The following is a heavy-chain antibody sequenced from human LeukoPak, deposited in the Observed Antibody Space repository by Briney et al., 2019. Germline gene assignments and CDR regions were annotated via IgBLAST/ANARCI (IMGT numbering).Heavy chain of an antibody. Sequence: SQTLSLTCAISGDSVSSNSAAWDWIRQSPSRGLEWLGRTYYRAKWYNDYAVSVKSRITINPDTSKNQLSLQLNSVTPEDTAVYYCAREGQQLVRGGFDYWGQGTLVTVSS. D-gene: IGHD6-13*01. V-gene: IGHV6-1*01. CDR2: TYYRAKWYN. CDR3: AREGQQLVRGGFDY. J-gene: IGHJ4*02. CDR1: GDSVSSNSAA.